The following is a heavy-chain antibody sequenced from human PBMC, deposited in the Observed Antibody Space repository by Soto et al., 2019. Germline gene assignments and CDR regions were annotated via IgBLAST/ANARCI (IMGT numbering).Heavy chain of an antibody. CDR2: INPNSRGT. CDR1: GYTFTDYF. Sequence: ASVKVSCKASGYTFTDYFIHWVRQAPGQGFEWMGWINPNSRGTNYAQKFQGMVTMTRDTSNSTAYMELRGLTSDDTAVYYCARVTLRAGNWFDPWGQGTLVTVSS. V-gene: IGHV1-2*02. CDR3: ARVTLRAGNWFDP. J-gene: IGHJ5*02.